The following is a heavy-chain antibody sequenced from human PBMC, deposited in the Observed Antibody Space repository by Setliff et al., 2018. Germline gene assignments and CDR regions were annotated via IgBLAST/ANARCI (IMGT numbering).Heavy chain of an antibody. CDR1: GGSISSYY. D-gene: IGHD3-22*01. CDR3: ARQDRFYDSSVFVEYFEH. Sequence: SETLPLTCTVSGGSISSYYWSWIRQPPGKGLEWIGHIYTSGSTNYNPSLKSRVTMSVDTSKNQISLKLSSLTAADTAVYYCARQDRFYDSSVFVEYFEHWGQGTLVTVSS. V-gene: IGHV4-59*08. J-gene: IGHJ1*01. CDR2: IYTSGST.